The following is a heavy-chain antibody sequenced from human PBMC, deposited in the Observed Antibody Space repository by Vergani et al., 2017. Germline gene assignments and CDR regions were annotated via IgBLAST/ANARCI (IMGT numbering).Heavy chain of an antibody. CDR3: ARGGIAVDFDY. V-gene: IGHV4-34*01. CDR2: IYHSGST. J-gene: IGHJ4*02. CDR1: GGSFSGYY. D-gene: IGHD6-19*01. Sequence: QVQLQQWGAGLLKPSETLSLTCAVYGGSFSGYYWSWIRQPPGKGLEWIGEIYHSGSTYYNPSLKSRVTISVDTSKNQFSLKLSSVTAADTAVYYCARGGIAVDFDYWGQGTLVTVSS.